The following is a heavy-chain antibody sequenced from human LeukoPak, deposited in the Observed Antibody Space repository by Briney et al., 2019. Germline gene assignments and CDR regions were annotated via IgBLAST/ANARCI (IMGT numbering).Heavy chain of an antibody. V-gene: IGHV4-59*12. CDR1: GGSISSYY. CDR3: ARDSWGDPYFDY. CDR2: IYYSGST. Sequence: SETLSLTCTVSGGSISSYYWSWIRQPPGKGLEWIGYIYYSGSTNYNPSLKSRVTISVDTSKNQFSLKLSSVTAADTAVYYCARDSWGDPYFDYWGQGTLVTVSS. J-gene: IGHJ4*02. D-gene: IGHD7-27*01.